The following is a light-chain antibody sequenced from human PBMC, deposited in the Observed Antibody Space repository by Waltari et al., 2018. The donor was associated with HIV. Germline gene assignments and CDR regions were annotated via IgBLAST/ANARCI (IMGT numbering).Light chain of an antibody. V-gene: IGLV1-40*01. CDR3: QSYDSSLSAPVV. CDR1: SSNIGAGYD. J-gene: IGLJ2*01. CDR2: GTR. Sequence: QSVLTQPPSVSGAPGQRVTISCTGSSSNIGAGYDVHWYQQLPGTAPKLLIYGTRHRPSGGPDRFSGSKSGTSASRAITGLQAEDEADYYCQSYDSSLSAPVVFGGGTKLTGL.